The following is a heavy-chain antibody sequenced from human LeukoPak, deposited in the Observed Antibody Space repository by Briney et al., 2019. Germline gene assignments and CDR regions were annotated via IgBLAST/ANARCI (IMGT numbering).Heavy chain of an antibody. D-gene: IGHD6-13*01. J-gene: IGHJ6*03. V-gene: IGHV4-59*01. CDR3: ARTGYSSSSYYYYYMDV. CDR2: IYYSGST. CDR1: GGSISSYY. Sequence: SETLSLTCTVSGGSISSYYWSWIRQPPGKGLEWIGYIYYSGSTNYNPSLKSRVTISVDTSKNQFSLKLSSVTAADTAVYYCARTGYSSSSYYYYYMDVWGKGTTATVSS.